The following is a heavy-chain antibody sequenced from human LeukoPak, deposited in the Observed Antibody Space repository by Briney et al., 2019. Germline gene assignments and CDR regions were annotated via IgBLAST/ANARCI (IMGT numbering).Heavy chain of an antibody. CDR1: GFTFDDYA. D-gene: IGHD1-26*01. CDR3: AKARNLVGATRAFDY. J-gene: IGHJ4*02. Sequence: GRSLRLSCAASGFTFDDYAMHWVRQAPGKGLEWVSGISWNSGSIGYADSVKGRFTISRDNAKNSLYLQMNSLRAEDTALYYCAKARNLVGATRAFDYWGQGTLVTVSS. V-gene: IGHV3-9*01. CDR2: ISWNSGSI.